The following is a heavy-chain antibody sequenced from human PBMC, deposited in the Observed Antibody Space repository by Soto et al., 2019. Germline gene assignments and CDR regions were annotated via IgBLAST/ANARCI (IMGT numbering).Heavy chain of an antibody. Sequence: EVQLVESGGGLVKPGGSLRLSCAASGFTFSNAWMSWVRQAPGKGLEWVGRIKSKTDGGTTDYAAPVKGRFTISRDDSKNTLYLQMNSLKTEDTAVYYCTTDPQGDNYYYYYYMDVWGKGTTVTVSS. CDR1: GFTFSNAW. J-gene: IGHJ6*03. CDR2: IKSKTDGGTT. V-gene: IGHV3-15*01. CDR3: TTDPQGDNYYYYYYMDV. D-gene: IGHD7-27*01.